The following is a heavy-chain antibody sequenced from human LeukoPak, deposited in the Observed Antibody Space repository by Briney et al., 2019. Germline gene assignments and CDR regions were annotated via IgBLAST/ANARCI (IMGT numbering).Heavy chain of an antibody. Sequence: PSETLSLTCTVSGGSISSYYWSWIRQPPGKGLEWIGYIYYSGSTNYNPSLKSRVTISVDTSKNQFSLKLSSVTAADTAVYYCASSSDYSNVIDYWGQGTLVTVSS. J-gene: IGHJ4*02. CDR1: GGSISSYY. D-gene: IGHD4-11*01. CDR3: ASSSDYSNVIDY. V-gene: IGHV4-59*08. CDR2: IYYSGST.